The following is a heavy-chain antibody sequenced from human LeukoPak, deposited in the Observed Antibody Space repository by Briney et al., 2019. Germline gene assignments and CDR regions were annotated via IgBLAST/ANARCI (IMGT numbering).Heavy chain of an antibody. CDR2: IYTSGST. CDR3: ARDRAYCGGDCPYAFDI. J-gene: IGHJ3*02. V-gene: IGHV4-4*07. CDR1: GGSISSYY. Sequence: PSETLSLTCTVSGGSISSYYWSWIRQPAGKGLEWIGRIYTSGSTNYNPSLKSRVTMSVDTSKNQFSLKLSSVTAADTAVYYCARDRAYCGGDCPYAFDIWGQGTMVTVSS. D-gene: IGHD2-21*02.